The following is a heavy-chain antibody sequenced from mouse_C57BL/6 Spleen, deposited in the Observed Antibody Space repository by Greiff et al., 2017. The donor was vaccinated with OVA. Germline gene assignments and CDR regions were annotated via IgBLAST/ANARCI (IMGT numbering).Heavy chain of an antibody. CDR2: ISNLAYSI. V-gene: IGHV5-15*01. J-gene: IGHJ1*03. CDR1: GFTFSDYG. CDR3: ARQSDGYSFDV. D-gene: IGHD2-3*01. Sequence: EVKLVESGGGLVQPGGSLKLSCAASGFTFSDYGMAWVRQAPRKGPEWVAFISNLAYSIYYADTVTGRFTISRENAKNTLYLEMSSLRSEDTAMYYCARQSDGYSFDVWGTGTTVTVSS.